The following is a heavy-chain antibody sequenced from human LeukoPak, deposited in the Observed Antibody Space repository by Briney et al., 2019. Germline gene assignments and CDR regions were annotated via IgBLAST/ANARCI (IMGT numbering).Heavy chain of an antibody. V-gene: IGHV1-8*01. D-gene: IGHD4-17*01. Sequence: ASVKVSCKASGYTFTSYDINWVRQATGQGLEWMGWMNPNSGNTGYAQKFQGRVTMTRNTSISTAYMELSSLRSEDTAVYYCARSAGYGDYWFYWGQGTLVTVSS. J-gene: IGHJ4*02. CDR3: ARSAGYGDYWFY. CDR2: MNPNSGNT. CDR1: GYTFTSYD.